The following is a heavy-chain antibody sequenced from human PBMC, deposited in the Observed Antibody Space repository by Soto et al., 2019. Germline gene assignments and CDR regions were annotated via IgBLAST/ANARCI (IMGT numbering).Heavy chain of an antibody. CDR3: ARWSSSSSFWYFDL. Sequence: XSVKVSCKASGYTFTSYGISWVRQAPGQGLEWMGWISAYNGNTNYAQKLQGRVTMTTDTSTSTAYMELRSLRSDDTAVYYCARWSSSSSFWYFDLWGRGTLVTVSS. V-gene: IGHV1-18*01. D-gene: IGHD6-6*01. J-gene: IGHJ2*01. CDR2: ISAYNGNT. CDR1: GYTFTSYG.